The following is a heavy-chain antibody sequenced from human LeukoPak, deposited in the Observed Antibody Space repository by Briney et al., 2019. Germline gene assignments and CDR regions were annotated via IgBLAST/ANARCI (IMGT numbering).Heavy chain of an antibody. J-gene: IGHJ4*02. Sequence: GGSLRLSCAASGFTFSSYAMHWVRQAPGKGLEWVAVISYDGSNKYYADSVKGRFTISRDNAKNSLYLQMNSLRAEDTAVYYCARDGGPIDYWGQGTLVTVSS. CDR3: ARDGGPIDY. D-gene: IGHD3-16*01. V-gene: IGHV3-30*04. CDR2: ISYDGSNK. CDR1: GFTFSSYA.